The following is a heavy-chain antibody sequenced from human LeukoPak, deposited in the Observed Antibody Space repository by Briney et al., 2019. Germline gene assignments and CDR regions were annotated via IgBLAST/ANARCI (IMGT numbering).Heavy chain of an antibody. D-gene: IGHD3-9*01. J-gene: IGHJ6*03. CDR3: ARDLFMYDILTGPSVPYYYYYMDV. Sequence: SETLSLTCTVSGGSISSYYWSWIRQPPGKGLEWIGYIYYSGSTNYNPSLKSRVTISVDTSKNQFSLKLSSVTAADTAVYYCARDLFMYDILTGPSVPYYYYYMDVWGKGTTVTVSS. V-gene: IGHV4-59*01. CDR2: IYYSGST. CDR1: GGSISSYY.